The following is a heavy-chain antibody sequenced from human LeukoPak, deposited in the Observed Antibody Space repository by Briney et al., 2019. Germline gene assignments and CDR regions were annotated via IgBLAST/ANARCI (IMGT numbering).Heavy chain of an antibody. CDR2: IHHSGST. D-gene: IGHD4-17*01. V-gene: IGHV4-4*02. J-gene: IGHJ5*02. Sequence: SETLSLTCAVSGGSISSNNWWSWVRQPPGKGLEWIGEIHHSGSTNYNPSLKSRVTISVDKSKNQFSLKLSSVTAADTAVYYCARRGYYGDMAWFDPWGQGTLVTVSS. CDR3: ARRGYYGDMAWFDP. CDR1: GGSISSNNW.